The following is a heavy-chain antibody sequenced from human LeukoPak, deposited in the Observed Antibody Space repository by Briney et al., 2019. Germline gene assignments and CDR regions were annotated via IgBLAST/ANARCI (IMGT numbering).Heavy chain of an antibody. CDR3: AKGYYYGSGTYADPFDF. J-gene: IGHJ4*02. D-gene: IGHD3-10*01. CDR1: GGSISSSNW. Sequence: PSGTLSLTCAVSGGSISSSNWWSWVRQPPGKGLEWIGEIYHSGSTNYNPSLKSRVTISVDKSKNQFSLKLSSVTAADTAVYYCAKGYYYGSGTYADPFDFWGQGALVTVSS. V-gene: IGHV4-4*02. CDR2: IYHSGST.